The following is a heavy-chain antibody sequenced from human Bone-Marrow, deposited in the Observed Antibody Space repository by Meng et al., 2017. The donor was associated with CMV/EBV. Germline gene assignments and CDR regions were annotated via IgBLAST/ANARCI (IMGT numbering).Heavy chain of an antibody. CDR3: AKDQVVVPAAAYYYYGMDV. Sequence: GESLKISCAASGFTFSSYGMHWVRQAPGKGLEWVAFIRYDGSNKYYADSVKGRFTISRDNSKNTLYLQMNSLRAEDTAVYYCAKDQVVVPAAAYYYYGMDVWGRGTTVTVSS. CDR2: IRYDGSNK. CDR1: GFTFSSYG. J-gene: IGHJ6*02. V-gene: IGHV3-30*02. D-gene: IGHD2-2*01.